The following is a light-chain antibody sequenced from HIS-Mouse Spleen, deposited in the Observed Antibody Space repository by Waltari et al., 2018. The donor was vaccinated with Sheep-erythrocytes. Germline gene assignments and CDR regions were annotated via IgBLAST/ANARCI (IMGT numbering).Light chain of an antibody. CDR3: QAWDSSTAV. Sequence: SYELTQPPSVSVSPGQTASITCSGVTFGAKYACWYQQKPGQSPVLVIYQDSKRPSGIPERFSGSNSGNTATLTISGTQAMDEADYYCQAWDSSTAVFGGGTKLTVL. CDR1: TFGAKY. V-gene: IGLV3-1*01. J-gene: IGLJ2*01. CDR2: QDS.